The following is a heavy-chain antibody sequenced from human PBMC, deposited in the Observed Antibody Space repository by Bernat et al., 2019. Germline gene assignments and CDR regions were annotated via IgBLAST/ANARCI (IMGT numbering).Heavy chain of an antibody. Sequence: QVQLVESGGGVVQPGMSLRLSCAASGFTFSTSTMHWVRQAPGKGLEWVAVKTYDGRTKYYVDSVKHRLTISADNSKNTLYLQVNTLKGDDTPMHYGAKDRGGSWFISIYFAFRGEGALITVS. J-gene: IGHJ4*01. D-gene: IGHD6-13*01. CDR3: AKDRGGSWFISIYFAF. CDR1: GFTFSTST. V-gene: IGHV3-30*04. CDR2: KTYDGRTK.